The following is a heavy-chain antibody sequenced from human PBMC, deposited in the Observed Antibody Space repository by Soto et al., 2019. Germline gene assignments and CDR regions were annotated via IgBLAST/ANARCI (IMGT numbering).Heavy chain of an antibody. D-gene: IGHD2-21*02. CDR2: IWYDGSNK. CDR1: GFTFSSYG. J-gene: IGHJ4*02. CDR3: ATAYCGGDCYSAPPAY. V-gene: IGHV3-33*01. Sequence: GGSLRLSCAASGFTFSSYGMHWVRQAPGKGLEWVAVIWYDGSNKYYADSVKGRFTISRDNSKNTLYLQMNSLRAEDTAVYYCATAYCGGDCYSAPPAYWGQGTLVTVSS.